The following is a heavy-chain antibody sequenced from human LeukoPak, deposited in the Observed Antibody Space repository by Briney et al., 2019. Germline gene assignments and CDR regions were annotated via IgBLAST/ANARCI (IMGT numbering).Heavy chain of an antibody. CDR3: ARGRPEYSSGWYRFLPDY. CDR1: GYTFTSYY. Sequence: ATVKVSCKASGYTFTSYYMHWVRQAPGQGLEWMGIINPSGGSTSYAQKFQGRVTMTRDTSTSTVYMELSSLRSEDTAVYYCARGRPEYSSGWYRFLPDYWGQGTLVTVSS. J-gene: IGHJ4*02. V-gene: IGHV1-46*01. CDR2: INPSGGST. D-gene: IGHD6-13*01.